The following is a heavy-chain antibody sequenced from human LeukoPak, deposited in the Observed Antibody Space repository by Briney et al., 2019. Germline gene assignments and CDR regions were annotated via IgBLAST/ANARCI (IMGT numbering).Heavy chain of an antibody. CDR1: GFTFSSYA. V-gene: IGHV3-23*01. CDR2: TSGGGVTS. J-gene: IGHJ4*02. D-gene: IGHD2-15*01. Sequence: GGPLRLSCAASGFTFSSYAMSWVRQAPGQGLEWVSVTSGGGVTSYYADSVKGRFTISRDNSENKVYLQMNSLRAEDTAVYYCAKDLRGRYCSGGSCYSGIDYWGQGTLVTVSS. CDR3: AKDLRGRYCSGGSCYSGIDY.